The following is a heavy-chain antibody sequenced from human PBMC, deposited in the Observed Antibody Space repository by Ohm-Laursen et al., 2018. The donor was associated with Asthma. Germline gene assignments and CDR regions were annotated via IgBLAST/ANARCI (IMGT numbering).Heavy chain of an antibody. V-gene: IGHV3-30*18. J-gene: IGHJ4*02. CDR2: ASYDGGNK. D-gene: IGHD1-26*01. Sequence: SLRLSCTASKFTFSNHWMNWVRQAPGKGLEWLAFASYDGGNKDYADSVKGRFTISRDNSDNALYLQMNSLRADDSSVYFCAKATVQFSGSYFFDYWGQGSLVTVSS. CDR1: KFTFSNHW. CDR3: AKATVQFSGSYFFDY.